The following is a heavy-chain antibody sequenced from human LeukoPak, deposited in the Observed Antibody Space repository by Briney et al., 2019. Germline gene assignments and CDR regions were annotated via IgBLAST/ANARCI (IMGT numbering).Heavy chain of an antibody. CDR1: GGSISSYY. V-gene: IGHV4-4*07. Sequence: SETLSLTCTVSGGSISSYYWSWIRQPAGKGLEWIGRIYTSGSTNYNPSLKSRVTISVDTSKNQFSLKLSSVTAADTAVYYCARENRFGWLRLYYFDYWGQGTLVTVSS. J-gene: IGHJ4*02. D-gene: IGHD5-12*01. CDR3: ARENRFGWLRLYYFDY. CDR2: IYTSGST.